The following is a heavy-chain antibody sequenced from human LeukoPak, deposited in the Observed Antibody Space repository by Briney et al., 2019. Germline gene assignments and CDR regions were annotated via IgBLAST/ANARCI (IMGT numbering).Heavy chain of an antibody. Sequence: PSETLSLTCTVSGGSTSSYYWNWIRQPPGKGLEWIGYIYYSGNTNYNPSLKSRVAMSVDASNNQFSLKLTSVTAADTAVYYRARGAAGTYRYWGQGTLVTVSS. CDR2: IYYSGNT. D-gene: IGHD1-26*01. CDR1: GGSTSSYY. V-gene: IGHV4-59*01. CDR3: ARGAAGTYRY. J-gene: IGHJ4*02.